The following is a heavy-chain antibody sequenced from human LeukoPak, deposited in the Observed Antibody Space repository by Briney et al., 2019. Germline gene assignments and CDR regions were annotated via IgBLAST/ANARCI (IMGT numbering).Heavy chain of an antibody. CDR3: ATAGIVLDTGAEFLLH. J-gene: IGHJ1*01. CDR1: GDTLTEWS. V-gene: IGHV1-24*01. CDR2: FDPEEGET. Sequence: ASVKGSCKLSGDTLTEWSMHWVRQSPGKGLEWMGGFDPEEGETIYAQRFQGRVTMTEDTVTDTAHMELSSLTSEDTAVYYCATAGIVLDTGAEFLLHWGQGTLVTVSS. D-gene: IGHD2-8*01.